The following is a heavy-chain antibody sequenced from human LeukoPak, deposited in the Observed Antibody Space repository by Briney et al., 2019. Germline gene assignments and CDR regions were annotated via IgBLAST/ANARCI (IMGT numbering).Heavy chain of an antibody. Sequence: GGSLRLSCAASGFTFSNYGMHWVRQAPGKGLEWVAVISYDGSNKYYTDSVKGRFTISRDNSKNTLFLQMNSLRAEDTAVYYCAKDRSCTGSSCNVGSWGQGTMVTVSS. CDR1: GFTFSNYG. CDR3: AKDRSCTGSSCNVGS. D-gene: IGHD2-2*01. J-gene: IGHJ3*01. V-gene: IGHV3-30*18. CDR2: ISYDGSNK.